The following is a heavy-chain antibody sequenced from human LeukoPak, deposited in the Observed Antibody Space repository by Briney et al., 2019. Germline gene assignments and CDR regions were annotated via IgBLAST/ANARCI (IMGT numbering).Heavy chain of an antibody. V-gene: IGHV1-69*01. Sequence: SVKVSCKASGGTFSSYAISWVRQAPGQGLEWKGGIIPIFGTANYAQKFQGRVTITADESTSTAYMELSSLRSEDTAVYYCARDSSGMDDFWSGFFDYWGQGTLVTVSS. CDR1: GGTFSSYA. CDR2: IIPIFGTA. D-gene: IGHD3-3*01. CDR3: ARDSSGMDDFWSGFFDY. J-gene: IGHJ4*02.